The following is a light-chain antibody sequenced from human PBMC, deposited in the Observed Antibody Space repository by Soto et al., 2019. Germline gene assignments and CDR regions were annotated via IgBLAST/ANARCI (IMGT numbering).Light chain of an antibody. Sequence: DIVMTQSPDSLAVSLGERATINCKSSQSVLYSSNNKNYLAWYQQRPGQPPKLLIYWASTRESGVPDRVSGSGSGTDFTHTITSLQAEDVAVYDCQQYESTPPSFGQGTKLEIK. J-gene: IGKJ2*01. CDR1: QSVLYSSNNKNY. CDR3: QQYESTPPS. CDR2: WAS. V-gene: IGKV4-1*01.